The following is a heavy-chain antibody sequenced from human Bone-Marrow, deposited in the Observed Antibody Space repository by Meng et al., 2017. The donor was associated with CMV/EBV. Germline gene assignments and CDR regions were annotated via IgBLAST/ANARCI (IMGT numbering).Heavy chain of an antibody. Sequence: GESLKISCAASGFNFSIYAMHWVRQAPGKGLEWVAVISYDGSNKYYADAVKGRFTISRDNSKNPLYLQMNSLRAEDTAVYYCTGGGRDGYLYYFDYWGQGTLVTVSS. CDR1: GFNFSIYA. J-gene: IGHJ4*02. CDR2: ISYDGSNK. CDR3: TGGGRDGYLYYFDY. D-gene: IGHD5-24*01. V-gene: IGHV3-30-3*01.